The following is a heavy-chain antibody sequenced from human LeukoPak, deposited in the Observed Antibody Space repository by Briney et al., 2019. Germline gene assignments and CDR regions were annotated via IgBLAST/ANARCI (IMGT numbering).Heavy chain of an antibody. CDR2: IYYSGST. CDR3: GRSSHSDNPPGRVEY. J-gene: IGHJ4*02. Sequence: SQTLSLTCAVFGGSISSGGSYWSWIRQPPGKGLEWIGYIYYSGSTNYNPSLKSRVSISVDTSKNQFSLKLSSVTAADTAVYYCGRSSHSDNPPGRVEYWGLGTLVTVSS. D-gene: IGHD1-26*01. V-gene: IGHV4-61*08. CDR1: GGSISSGGSY.